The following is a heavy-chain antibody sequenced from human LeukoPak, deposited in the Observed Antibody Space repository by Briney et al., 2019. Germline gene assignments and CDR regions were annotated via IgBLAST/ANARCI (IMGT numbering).Heavy chain of an antibody. Sequence: PSETLSLTCTVSGGSISSSSYYWGWIRQPPGKGLEWIGSIYYSGSTYYNPSLKSRVTISVDTSKNQFSLKLSSVTAADTAVYYCARQRSGFNWFDPWGQGTLVTVSS. J-gene: IGHJ5*02. V-gene: IGHV4-39*01. CDR1: GGSISSSSYY. CDR2: IYYSGST. CDR3: ARQRSGFNWFDP. D-gene: IGHD6-19*01.